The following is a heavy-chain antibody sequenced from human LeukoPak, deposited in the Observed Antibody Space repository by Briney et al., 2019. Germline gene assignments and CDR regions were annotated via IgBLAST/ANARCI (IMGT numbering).Heavy chain of an antibody. CDR1: GFTFDDYA. CDR3: AKVQSTSGSYYGGNAFDI. CDR2: ISWNSGSI. D-gene: IGHD1-26*01. J-gene: IGHJ3*02. Sequence: PGGSLRLSCAASGFTFDDYAMHWVRQAPGKGLEGVSCISWNSGSIVYADSVKGRFTISRDNAKNSLYLQMNSLRAEDMALYYCAKVQSTSGSYYGGNAFDIWRQGTMVTVS. V-gene: IGHV3-9*03.